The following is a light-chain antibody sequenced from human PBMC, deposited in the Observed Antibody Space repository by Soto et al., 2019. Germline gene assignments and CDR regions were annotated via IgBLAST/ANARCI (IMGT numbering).Light chain of an antibody. CDR3: QQYNSYPWT. CDR2: DAS. J-gene: IGKJ1*01. CDR1: QSISRR. Sequence: DIQMIQSPSALSASVGDRVTITCRASQSISRRLAWYQQKPGKAPKLLIYDASSLESGVLAGFSGSGSGTQVTLAISSLQPDDFATYYCQQYNSYPWTFGQWTRVEIK. V-gene: IGKV1-5*01.